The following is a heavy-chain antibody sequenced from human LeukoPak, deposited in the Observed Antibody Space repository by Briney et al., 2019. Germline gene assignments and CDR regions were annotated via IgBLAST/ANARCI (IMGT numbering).Heavy chain of an antibody. CDR2: INPNSGGT. Sequence: GASVKVSCKASGYTFTGYYMHWVRQAPGQGLEWMEWINPNSGGTNYAQKFQGRVTMTRDTSISTAYMELSRLRSDDTAVYYCARVLSPYGSGSYSPFDYWGQGTLVTVSS. D-gene: IGHD3-10*01. J-gene: IGHJ4*02. V-gene: IGHV1-2*02. CDR1: GYTFTGYY. CDR3: ARVLSPYGSGSYSPFDY.